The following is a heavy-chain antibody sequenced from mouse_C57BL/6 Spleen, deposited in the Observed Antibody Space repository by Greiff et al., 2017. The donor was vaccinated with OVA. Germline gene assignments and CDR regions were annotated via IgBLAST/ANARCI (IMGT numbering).Heavy chain of an antibody. CDR1: GYTFTEYT. Sequence: VQLQQSGAELVKPGASVKLSCTASGYTFTEYTIHWVKQRSGQGLEWIGWIYPGGGSIKYNEKFKGKATLTADKSSSTVYMELSRLTSEDSAVYCCARHEGWPLRDAMDYWGQGTTVTVSS. D-gene: IGHD1-1*01. V-gene: IGHV1-62-2*01. J-gene: IGHJ4*01. CDR3: ARHEGWPLRDAMDY. CDR2: IYPGGGSI.